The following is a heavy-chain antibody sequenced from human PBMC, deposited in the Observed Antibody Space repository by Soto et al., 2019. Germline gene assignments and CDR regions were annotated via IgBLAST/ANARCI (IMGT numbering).Heavy chain of an antibody. D-gene: IGHD3-22*01. Sequence: SETLSLTCAVYGGSFSGYYWSWIRQPPGKGLEWIGEINHSGSTNYNPSLKSRVTISVDTSKNQFSLKLNSVTAADTAVYYCARGHYYDSSGYYYYYYGMDVWGQGTTVTVSS. CDR1: GGSFSGYY. J-gene: IGHJ6*02. V-gene: IGHV4-34*01. CDR3: ARGHYYDSSGYYYYYYGMDV. CDR2: INHSGST.